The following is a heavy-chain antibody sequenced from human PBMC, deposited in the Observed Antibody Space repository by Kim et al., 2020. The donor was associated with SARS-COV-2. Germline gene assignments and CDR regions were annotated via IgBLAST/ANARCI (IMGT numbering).Heavy chain of an antibody. J-gene: IGHJ4*02. CDR2: IWSDGRNT. CDR1: GFTLSSYG. V-gene: IGHV3-33*01. D-gene: IGHD3-10*01. Sequence: GGSLRLSCAASGFTLSSYGMHWVRQAPGKGLEWVAVIWSDGRNTYYADSVKGRFTISRDNSENTVYLQMNSLRAEDTAMYYCARASGSGGYHYFDYWGQGTLVTVSS. CDR3: ARASGSGGYHYFDY.